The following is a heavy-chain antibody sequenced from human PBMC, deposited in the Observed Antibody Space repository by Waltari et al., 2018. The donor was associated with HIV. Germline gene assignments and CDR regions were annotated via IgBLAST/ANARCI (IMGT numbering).Heavy chain of an antibody. J-gene: IGHJ6*02. CDR1: GFTVSSNY. CDR3: ASPDTTMVHGHYYFYHMDV. Sequence: EVQLVESGGGLVQPGGSLRLSCAASGFTVSSNYMSWVRQAPGKGLGWVSVIYTGGSTYYADSVKGRFTISRDNSKNTLYLQMNSLRAEDTAVYYCASPDTTMVHGHYYFYHMDVWGQGTTVTVSS. CDR2: IYTGGST. V-gene: IGHV3-66*01. D-gene: IGHD5-18*01.